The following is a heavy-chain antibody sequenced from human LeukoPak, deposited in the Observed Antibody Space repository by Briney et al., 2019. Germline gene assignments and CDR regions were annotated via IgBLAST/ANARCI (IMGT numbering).Heavy chain of an antibody. V-gene: IGHV4-39*01. CDR2: IYYSGST. Sequence: SETLSLTCTVSGGSISSSSYYWGWIRQPPGKGLEWIGSIYYSGSTYYNPSLKSRVTISVDTSKNQFSLKPSSVTAADTAVYYCARRRSSSWYEYYYYGMDVWGQGTTVTVSS. J-gene: IGHJ6*02. CDR1: GGSISSSSYY. D-gene: IGHD6-13*01. CDR3: ARRRSSSWYEYYYYGMDV.